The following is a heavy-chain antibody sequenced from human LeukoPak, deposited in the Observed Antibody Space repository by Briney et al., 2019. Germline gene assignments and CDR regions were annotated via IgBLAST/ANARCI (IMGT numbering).Heavy chain of an antibody. CDR1: GFTFSSYT. CDR2: ISSSSSYI. J-gene: IGHJ4*02. D-gene: IGHD2-15*01. Sequence: PGGSLRLSCAASGFTFSSYTINWVRQAPGKGLEWVSSISSSSSYIYYADSVKGRFTISRDNAKNSLYLQMNSLRAEDTAVYYCASGCSGGSCYFTAFFDYWGQGTLVTVSS. CDR3: ASGCSGGSCYFTAFFDY. V-gene: IGHV3-21*01.